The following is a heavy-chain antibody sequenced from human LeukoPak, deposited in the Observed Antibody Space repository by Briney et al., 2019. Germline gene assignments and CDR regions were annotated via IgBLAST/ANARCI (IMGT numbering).Heavy chain of an antibody. D-gene: IGHD2-8*01. CDR1: GFTVSSNY. CDR3: AREYANYYYYYMDV. V-gene: IGHV3-66*01. Sequence: GGSLRLSRAASGFTVSSNYMSWVRQAPGKGLEWVSVIYSGGSTYYADSVKGRFTISRDNSKNTLYLQMNSLRAEDTAVYYCAREYANYYYYYMDVWGKGTTVTISS. J-gene: IGHJ6*03. CDR2: IYSGGST.